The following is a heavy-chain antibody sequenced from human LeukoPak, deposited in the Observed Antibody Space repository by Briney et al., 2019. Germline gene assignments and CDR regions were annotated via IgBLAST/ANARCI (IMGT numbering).Heavy chain of an antibody. CDR3: ARHDTYYYGSGSYYRTNWFDP. CDR2: IYTSGST. J-gene: IGHJ5*02. Sequence: SETLSLTCTVSGGSISSYYWSWIRQPAGKGLEWIGRIYTSGSTNYNPSLKSRVTMSVDTSKNQFSLKLSSVTAADTAVYHCARHDTYYYGSGSYYRTNWFDPWGQGTLVTVSS. CDR1: GGSISSYY. D-gene: IGHD3-10*01. V-gene: IGHV4-4*07.